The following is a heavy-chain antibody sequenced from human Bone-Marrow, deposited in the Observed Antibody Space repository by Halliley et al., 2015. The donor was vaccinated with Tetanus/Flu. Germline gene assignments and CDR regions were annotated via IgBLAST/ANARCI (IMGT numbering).Heavy chain of an antibody. CDR2: IYHSGTT. CDR3: ARVDIATRYFDL. D-gene: IGHD2-21*01. J-gene: IGHJ2*01. CDR1: GVSIINGDFS. Sequence: TLSLTCTVSGVSIINGDFSWTWIRQTPGKGLEWVGYIYHSGTTYYNPSLKSRASMSIDRSKNQFSLKLTSVSAADTAVYHCARVDIATRYFDLWGRGPLVPVSS. V-gene: IGHV4-30-2*01.